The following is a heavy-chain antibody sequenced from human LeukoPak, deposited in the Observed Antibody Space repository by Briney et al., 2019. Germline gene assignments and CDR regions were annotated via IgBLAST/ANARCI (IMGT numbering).Heavy chain of an antibody. Sequence: PGGPLRLSCAASGFTFSGAWLHWVGQAPGKGLVWVSRINNDGTTTKYADSVKGRFTISRDNAKNTLYLQMNSLRAEDTAVYYCARVSGPGMNEYFHLWGQGTLVTVSS. CDR1: GFTFSGAW. D-gene: IGHD3-10*01. V-gene: IGHV3-74*01. CDR3: ARVSGPGMNEYFHL. CDR2: INNDGTTT. J-gene: IGHJ1*01.